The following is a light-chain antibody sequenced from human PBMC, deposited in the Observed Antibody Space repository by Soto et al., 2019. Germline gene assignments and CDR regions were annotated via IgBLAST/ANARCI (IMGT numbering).Light chain of an antibody. J-gene: IGKJ2*01. CDR2: GAS. CDR1: QSISSSY. V-gene: IGKV3-20*01. Sequence: EIVLTQSPGTLSLSPGERATLSCRASQSISSSYLAWYQQKPGQAPGLLIYGASRRATGIPDRFIGSGSGTDFTLTISRLEPEDFAVYYCQQYGSSPRTFGQGTKLEIK. CDR3: QQYGSSPRT.